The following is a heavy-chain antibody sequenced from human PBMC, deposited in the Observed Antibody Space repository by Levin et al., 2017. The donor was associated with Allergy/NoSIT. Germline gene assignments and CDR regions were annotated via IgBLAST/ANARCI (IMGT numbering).Heavy chain of an antibody. CDR1: GGSISNYY. J-gene: IGHJ4*02. Sequence: SETLSLTCTVSGGSISNYYWSWIRQPPGMRLEWIGYIYYSGSTSYNPSLQSRVTISVDTSKNHFSLKLSSVTAADTAVYYCARITHEDDGSSDYDPGYYCDYWGQGALVTVSS. V-gene: IGHV4-59*01. D-gene: IGHD3-22*01. CDR2: IYYSGST. CDR3: ARITHEDDGSSDYDPGYYCDY.